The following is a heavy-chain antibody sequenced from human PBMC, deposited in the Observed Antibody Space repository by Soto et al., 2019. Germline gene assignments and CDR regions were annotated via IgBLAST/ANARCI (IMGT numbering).Heavy chain of an antibody. Sequence: QVQLQGSGPGLVKPSETLSLTCTVSGGSINNYYWTWIRQPPKKGLEWIGYVYYRGNTDYNPALRSRVTISLDTSEKQFSLNLRSVTAADTAIYYCAGMRTGYQGGGMDVWGQGTTVTVSS. J-gene: IGHJ6*02. V-gene: IGHV4-59*01. CDR2: VYYRGNT. CDR1: GGSINNYY. D-gene: IGHD1-1*01. CDR3: AGMRTGYQGGGMDV.